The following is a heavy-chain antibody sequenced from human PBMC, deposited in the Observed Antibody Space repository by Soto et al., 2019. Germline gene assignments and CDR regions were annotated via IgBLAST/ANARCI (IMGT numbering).Heavy chain of an antibody. J-gene: IGHJ5*02. D-gene: IGHD3-10*01. CDR2: IYYSGST. CDR3: VREDTMVRGVPRNWFDP. CDR1: GGSISSGGYY. V-gene: IGHV4-31*03. Sequence: QVQLQESGPGLVKPSQTLSLTCTVSGGSISSGGYYWSWIRQHPGKGLEWIGYIYYSGSTYYNPSLKSRVTISVDTSKNQFSLKLSSVTAADTAVYYCVREDTMVRGVPRNWFDPWGQGTLVTVSS.